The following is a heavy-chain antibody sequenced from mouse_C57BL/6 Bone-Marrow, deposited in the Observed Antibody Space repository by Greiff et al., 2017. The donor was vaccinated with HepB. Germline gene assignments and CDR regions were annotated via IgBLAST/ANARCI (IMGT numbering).Heavy chain of an antibody. D-gene: IGHD3-3*01. CDR3: ARGQRGLYWYFDV. CDR2: IYPGSGNT. CDR1: GYSFTSYY. J-gene: IGHJ1*03. Sequence: QVQLQQSGPELVKPGASVKISCKASGYSFTSYYIHWVKQRPGQGLEWIGWIYPGSGNTKYNEKFKGKATLTADTSSSTAYMQLSSLTSEDSAVYYCARGQRGLYWYFDVWGTGTTVTVSS. V-gene: IGHV1-66*01.